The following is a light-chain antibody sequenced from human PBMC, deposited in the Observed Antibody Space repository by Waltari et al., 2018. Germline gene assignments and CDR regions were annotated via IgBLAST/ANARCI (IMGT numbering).Light chain of an antibody. CDR2: DVL. J-gene: IGLJ1*01. CDR1: RNNIGFYDL. CDR3: CSYSGSSSFPYF. Sequence: QSALTQPASVSGSPGQSITISCTGSRNNIGFYDLVSWYQQHPGKAPKLIIFDVLKRSSVVSDRFSGSKSGNTASLTISGLETEDDADYYCCSYSGSSSFPYFCGPGTKVTVL. V-gene: IGLV2-23*02.